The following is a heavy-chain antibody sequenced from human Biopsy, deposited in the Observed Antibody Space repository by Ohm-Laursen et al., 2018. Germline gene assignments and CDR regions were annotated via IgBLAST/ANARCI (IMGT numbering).Heavy chain of an antibody. CDR1: GDSVSNNIAA. CDR2: TYYRTKWYN. CDR3: ARETPTGIPFNWFDP. D-gene: IGHD1-1*01. J-gene: IGHJ5*02. Sequence: QTLSLTCALSGDSVSNNIAAWNWIRQSPSGGLEWLGRTYYRTKWYNDYGLFVKSRISISPDTSKNQFSLQLKSVTPEDTAVYYCARETPTGIPFNWFDPWGQGTLVTVSS. V-gene: IGHV6-1*01.